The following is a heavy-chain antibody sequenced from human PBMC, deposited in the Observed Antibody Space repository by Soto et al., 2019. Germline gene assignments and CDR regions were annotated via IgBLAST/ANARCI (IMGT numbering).Heavy chain of an antibody. J-gene: IGHJ5*02. D-gene: IGHD3-22*01. CDR3: AKEMGDYYDSSGSWFDP. CDR1: GFTFSSYV. V-gene: IGHV3-23*01. CDR2: ISGSGGNT. Sequence: VGSLSLSCAASGFTFSSYVMSWVRQAPVKGLEWVSAISGSGGNTYYADAVKGRFTISRDNSKNTLFLQMNSLRAEDTALYFCAKEMGDYYDSSGSWFDPWGQGTLVTVSS.